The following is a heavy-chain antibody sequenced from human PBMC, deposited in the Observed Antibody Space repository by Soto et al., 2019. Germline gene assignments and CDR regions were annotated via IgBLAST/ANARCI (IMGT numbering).Heavy chain of an antibody. J-gene: IGHJ6*02. D-gene: IGHD3-9*01. Sequence: SETLSLTCTVSGGSISSYYWSWIRQPPGKGLEWIGYMYNTGSTIYNPSLKSRVTISVDTSKNQFSLKLSSVTAADTAVYYCARTYYDIFAGPYGMDVWGQGTTVTVSS. CDR2: MYNTGST. CDR1: GGSISSYY. V-gene: IGHV4-59*08. CDR3: ARTYYDIFAGPYGMDV.